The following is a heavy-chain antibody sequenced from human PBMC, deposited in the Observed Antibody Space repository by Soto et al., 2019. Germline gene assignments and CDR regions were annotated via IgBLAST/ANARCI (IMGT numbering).Heavy chain of an antibody. J-gene: IGHJ6*02. D-gene: IGHD3-16*01. CDR3: AKIGPGPWYYGMDV. V-gene: IGHV3-30*18. Sequence: GGSLRLSCAASGFTFSSYGMHWVRQAPGKGLEWVAVISYDGSNKYYADSVKGRFTISRDNSKNTLYLQMNSLRAEDTAVYYRAKIGPGPWYYGMDVWGQGTTVTVSS. CDR1: GFTFSSYG. CDR2: ISYDGSNK.